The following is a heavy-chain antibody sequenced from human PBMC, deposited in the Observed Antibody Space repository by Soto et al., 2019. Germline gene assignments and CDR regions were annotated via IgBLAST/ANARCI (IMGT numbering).Heavy chain of an antibody. D-gene: IGHD3-3*01. CDR3: ARGRRTYTIFGVVTTSYFDY. J-gene: IGHJ4*02. Sequence: SETLSLTCAVYGGSFSGYYWSWIRQPPGKGLEWIGEINHSGSTNYNPSLKSRVTISVDTSKNQFSLKLSSVTAADTAVYYCARGRRTYTIFGVVTTSYFDYWGQGTLVTVSS. V-gene: IGHV4-34*01. CDR1: GGSFSGYY. CDR2: INHSGST.